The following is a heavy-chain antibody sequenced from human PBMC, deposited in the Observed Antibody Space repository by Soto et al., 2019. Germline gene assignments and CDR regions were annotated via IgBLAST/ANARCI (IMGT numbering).Heavy chain of an antibody. CDR2: IYYSGST. Sequence: KPSETLSLTCTVSGGSISSSSYFWGWIRQPPGKGLEWIGSIYYSGSTYYNPSLKSRVTISVDTSKNQFSLKLNSVTAADTAVYFCARLIIVVVPLAMGRFDPWGHGALVTVSS. CDR3: ARLIIVVVPLAMGRFDP. CDR1: GGSISSSSYF. J-gene: IGHJ5*02. D-gene: IGHD2-2*01. V-gene: IGHV4-39*01.